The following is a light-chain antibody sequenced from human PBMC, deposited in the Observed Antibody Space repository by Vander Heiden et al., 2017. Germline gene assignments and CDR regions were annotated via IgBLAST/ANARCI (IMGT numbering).Light chain of an antibody. CDR1: QRISGY. V-gene: IGKV1-39*01. J-gene: IGKJ1*01. CDR3: QQSYGTPWT. CDR2: AAS. Sequence: DIQMSQSPSSLSASVGDRVTITCRASQRISGYVNWYQQRPGKAPKLLIYAASNLQSGVPSRFSGSGSGTDFTLIISSLQPEDFATYSCQQSYGTPWTFGQGTKVEIK.